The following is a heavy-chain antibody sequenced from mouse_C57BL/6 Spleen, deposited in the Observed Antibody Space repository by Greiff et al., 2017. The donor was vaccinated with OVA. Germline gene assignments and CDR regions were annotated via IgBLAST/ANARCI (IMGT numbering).Heavy chain of an antibody. CDR2: IYPGSGST. J-gene: IGHJ1*03. V-gene: IGHV1-55*01. Sequence: QVQLQQPGAELVKPGASVKMSCKASGYTFTSYWITWVKQRPGQGLEWIGDIYPGSGSTNYNEKFKSKATLTVDTSSSTAYMQLSSLTSEDSAVYYCARSLYYYGSSSLRYFDVWGTGTTVTVSS. CDR3: ARSLYYYGSSSLRYFDV. CDR1: GYTFTSYW. D-gene: IGHD1-1*01.